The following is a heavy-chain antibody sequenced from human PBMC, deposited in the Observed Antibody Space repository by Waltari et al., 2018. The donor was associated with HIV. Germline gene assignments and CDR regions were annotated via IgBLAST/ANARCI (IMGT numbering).Heavy chain of an antibody. V-gene: IGHV3-74*02. J-gene: IGHJ6*02. CDR1: GFIFGSHW. CDR3: VKDVAVEHYGVYYSGLDV. D-gene: IGHD1-1*01. Sequence: VESGGTLVQSGGSLQISFEASGFIFGSHWMHWVRRSPAKGLVWVSRINSDGSGRKYGDTVDGRFTVSRDNTKNMLYLGMKSLRLEDAGVYYCVKDVAVEHYGVYYSGLDVWGQGTTVAV. CDR2: INSDGSGR.